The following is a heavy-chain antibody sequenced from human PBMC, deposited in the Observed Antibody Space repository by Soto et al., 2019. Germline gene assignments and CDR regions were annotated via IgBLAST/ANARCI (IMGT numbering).Heavy chain of an antibody. CDR2: ISDDGITK. D-gene: IGHD6-19*01. CDR1: GFTFSTFA. CDR3: YSSGW. Sequence: QVQLVESGGGVFQPGRSLRLSCAASGFTFSTFAMHWVRQAPGKGLEWVAVISDDGITKYYADSVKGRFTISRDNSKNTLYLEMNSLRAEDTAVYYGYSSGWWGQGTLVTVSS. V-gene: IGHV3-30*03. J-gene: IGHJ4*02.